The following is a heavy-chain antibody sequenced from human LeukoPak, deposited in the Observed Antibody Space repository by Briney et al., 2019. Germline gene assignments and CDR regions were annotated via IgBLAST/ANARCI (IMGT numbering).Heavy chain of an antibody. CDR2: INPNSGGT. D-gene: IGHD2-15*01. Sequence: ASVKVSCKASGYTFTGYYMHWVRQAPGQGLEWMGWINPNSGGTNYAQKFQGRVTMTRDTSISTAYMELSRLRSDDTAVYYCARAIPRYCSGGSCYFNWFDPWGQGTLVTVSS. J-gene: IGHJ5*02. CDR3: ARAIPRYCSGGSCYFNWFDP. CDR1: GYTFTGYY. V-gene: IGHV1-2*02.